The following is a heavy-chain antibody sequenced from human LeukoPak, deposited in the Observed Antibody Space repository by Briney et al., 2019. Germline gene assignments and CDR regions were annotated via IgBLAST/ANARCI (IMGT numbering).Heavy chain of an antibody. J-gene: IGHJ5*02. D-gene: IGHD6-13*01. CDR1: GYTLTSYG. V-gene: IGHV1-18*01. Sequence: ASVKVSCKASGYTLTSYGISWVRQAPGQGLEWMGWISAYNGYTNYAQKLQGRVTMTTDTSTSTAYMELRSLRSDDTAVYYCARDHPVILAAAGTNWLDPWGQGTLVTASS. CDR2: ISAYNGYT. CDR3: ARDHPVILAAAGTNWLDP.